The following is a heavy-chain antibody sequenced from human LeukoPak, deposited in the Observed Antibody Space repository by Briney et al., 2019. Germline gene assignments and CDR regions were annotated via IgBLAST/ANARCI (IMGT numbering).Heavy chain of an antibody. Sequence: GGSLRLSCAASGFTVNSNYMTWVRQAPGKGLEWVSVIQSGGSTYYADSVKGRFTISRDNSKNSLYPQMNSLRAEDTAVYYCARGLSDNCFDPWGQGTLVTVSS. D-gene: IGHD2-21*01. CDR1: GFTVNSNY. CDR2: IQSGGST. J-gene: IGHJ5*02. CDR3: ARGLSDNCFDP. V-gene: IGHV3-66*01.